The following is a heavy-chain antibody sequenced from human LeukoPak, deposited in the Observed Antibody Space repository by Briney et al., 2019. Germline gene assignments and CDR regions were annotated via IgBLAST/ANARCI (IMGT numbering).Heavy chain of an antibody. D-gene: IGHD2-2*01. CDR1: GYTFTCYG. CDR3: ARTGYCSSTSCYSGFDY. V-gene: IGHV1-18*01. Sequence: ASVKVSCKASGYTFTCYGISWVRQAPGQGLEWMGWISAYNGNTNYAQKLQGRVTMTTDTSTSTAYMELRSLRSDDTAVYYCARTGYCSSTSCYSGFDYWGQGTLVTVSS. CDR2: ISAYNGNT. J-gene: IGHJ4*02.